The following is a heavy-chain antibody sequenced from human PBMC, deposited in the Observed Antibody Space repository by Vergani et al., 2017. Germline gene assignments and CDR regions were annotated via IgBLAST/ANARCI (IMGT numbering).Heavy chain of an antibody. CDR1: GGSFSGYY. D-gene: IGHD2-2*01. CDR3: ARGGCSSTSWFDY. CDR2: INHSGST. V-gene: IGHV4-34*01. J-gene: IGHJ4*02. Sequence: QVQLQQWGAGLLKPSETLSLTCAVYGGSFSGYYWSWIRQPPGKGLEWIGEINHSGSTNYNPSLKSRVTISVDTSKNQFSLKLSSVTAADTAVYYCARGGCSSTSWFDYWGQGTLVTVSS.